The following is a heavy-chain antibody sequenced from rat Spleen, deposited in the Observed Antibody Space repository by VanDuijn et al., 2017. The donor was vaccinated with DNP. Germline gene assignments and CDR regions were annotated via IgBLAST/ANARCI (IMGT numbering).Heavy chain of an antibody. CDR1: GFTFSDYG. Sequence: EVQLVESGGGLVQPGRSLKLSCAASGFTFSDYGMAWVRQAPKKSLEWVATISTTGDTTYYRDSVKGRFTASRDNAKSTLYLQMDSLRSEDTATYYCTRENWVLDYWGQGVMVTVSS. CDR3: TRENWVLDY. CDR2: ISTTGDTT. D-gene: IGHD1-7*01. J-gene: IGHJ2*01. V-gene: IGHV5S23*01.